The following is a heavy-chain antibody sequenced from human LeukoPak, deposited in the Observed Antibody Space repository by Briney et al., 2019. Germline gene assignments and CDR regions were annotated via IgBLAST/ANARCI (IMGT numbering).Heavy chain of an antibody. Sequence: ASVKVSCEASGYTFTSYGISWVRQAPGQGLEWMGWISAYNGNTNYAQKLQGRVTMTTDTSTSTAYMELRSLRSDDTAVYYCARYGIGFWSGYYTDAYFDYWGQGTLVTVSS. J-gene: IGHJ4*02. CDR2: ISAYNGNT. D-gene: IGHD3-3*01. CDR1: GYTFTSYG. V-gene: IGHV1-18*01. CDR3: ARYGIGFWSGYYTDAYFDY.